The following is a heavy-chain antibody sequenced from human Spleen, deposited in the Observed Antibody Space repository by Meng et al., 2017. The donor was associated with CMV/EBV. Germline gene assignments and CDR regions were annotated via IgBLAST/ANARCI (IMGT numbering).Heavy chain of an antibody. J-gene: IGHJ4*02. V-gene: IGHV4-30-4*08. CDR1: GGSISSGDYY. D-gene: IGHD3-22*01. Sequence: QVQLQESGPGLVKPSPTLSLTCTVSGGSISSGDYYWSWIRQPPGKGLEWIGYIYYSGSTYYNPSLKSRVTISVDTSKNQFSLKLSSVTAADTAVYYCARGALSSGYRYYFDYWGQGTLVTVSS. CDR2: IYYSGST. CDR3: ARGALSSGYRYYFDY.